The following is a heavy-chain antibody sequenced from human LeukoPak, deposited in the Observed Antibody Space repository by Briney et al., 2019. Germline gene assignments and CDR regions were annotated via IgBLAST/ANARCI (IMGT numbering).Heavy chain of an antibody. J-gene: IGHJ4*02. CDR2: ISAGGGST. CDR3: AKDFWSGYYSGYFDY. CDR1: GFTFSSYA. D-gene: IGHD3-3*01. Sequence: PGGSLRLSCAASGFTFSSYAMSWVRQVPGKGLEWVSAISAGGGSTFYADSVKGQFTISRDNSKNTLYLQMNSLRAEDTAVYYCAKDFWSGYYSGYFDYWGQGTLVTVSS. V-gene: IGHV3-23*01.